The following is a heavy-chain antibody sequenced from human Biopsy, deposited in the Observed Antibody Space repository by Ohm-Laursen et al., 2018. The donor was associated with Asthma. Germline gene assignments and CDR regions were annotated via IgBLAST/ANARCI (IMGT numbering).Heavy chain of an antibody. CDR1: GGTFSNFA. J-gene: IGHJ6*02. Sequence: SSVKASCKAPGGTFSNFAISWVRQAPGQGLEWLGGIMTVFGTTNYAQRFQGRVTITADESTSTAYMEVTSLRSEDTAIYYCARCQVGYSSGWSLLLKKIYYSGMDVWGQGTAVTVSS. CDR2: IMTVFGTT. D-gene: IGHD6-19*01. V-gene: IGHV1-69*01. CDR3: ARCQVGYSSGWSLLLKKIYYSGMDV.